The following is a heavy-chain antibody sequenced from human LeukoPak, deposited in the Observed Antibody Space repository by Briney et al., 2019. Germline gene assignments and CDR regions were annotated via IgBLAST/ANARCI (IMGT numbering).Heavy chain of an antibody. V-gene: IGHV4-31*03. Sequence: SQTLSLTCTVSGGSISSGGYYWSWIRQRPGKGLEWIGYVYSSGSTNYNPSLVSRVTISLDTSKNQFSLKLSSVTAADTAVYYCARGPASFVYWGQGTLVTVSS. CDR3: ARGPASFVY. J-gene: IGHJ4*02. CDR2: VYSSGST. CDR1: GGSISSGGYY. D-gene: IGHD1-14*01.